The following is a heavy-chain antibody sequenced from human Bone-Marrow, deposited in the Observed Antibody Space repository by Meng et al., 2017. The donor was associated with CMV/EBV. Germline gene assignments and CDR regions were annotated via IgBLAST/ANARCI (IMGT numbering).Heavy chain of an antibody. CDR1: GFTFDDYA. D-gene: IGHD2-15*01. CDR2: ISWNSGSI. CDR3: ARACSGGYFDY. J-gene: IGHJ4*02. Sequence: SLKISCAASGFTFDDYAMHWVRQAPGKGLEWVSGISWNSGSIGYADSVKGRFTISRDNAKNSLYLQMNSLRAEDTAVYYCARACSGGYFDYWGQGTLVTVSS. V-gene: IGHV3-9*01.